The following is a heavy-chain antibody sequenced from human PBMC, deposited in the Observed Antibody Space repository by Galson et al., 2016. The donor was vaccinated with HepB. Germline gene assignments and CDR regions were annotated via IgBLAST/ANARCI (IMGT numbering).Heavy chain of an antibody. V-gene: IGHV3-23*01. J-gene: IGHJ3*02. CDR1: GFTFSTYA. CDR2: IRGSGGGI. Sequence: SLRLSCAASGFTFSTYAMSWVRQAPGKGLEWVSGIRGSGGGIDYADSVKGRFTISRDNSKNTLYLQMSSLRAEDTAVYYCAKERGSRITMVRGVLDAFDIWGQGTMVTASS. CDR3: AKERGSRITMVRGVLDAFDI. D-gene: IGHD3-10*01.